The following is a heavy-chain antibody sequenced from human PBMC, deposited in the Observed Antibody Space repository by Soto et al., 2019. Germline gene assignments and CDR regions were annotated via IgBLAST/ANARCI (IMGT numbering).Heavy chain of an antibody. V-gene: IGHV4-31*03. J-gene: IGHJ5*02. Sequence: SETLSLTCTVSGGSISSGGYYWSWIRQHPGKGLEWIGYIYYSGSTYYNPSLKSRVTIPVDTSKNQFSLKLSSVTAADTAVYYCARDGYYYDSSGYLTHWFDPWGQGTLVTVSS. CDR1: GGSISSGGYY. CDR3: ARDGYYYDSSGYLTHWFDP. CDR2: IYYSGST. D-gene: IGHD3-22*01.